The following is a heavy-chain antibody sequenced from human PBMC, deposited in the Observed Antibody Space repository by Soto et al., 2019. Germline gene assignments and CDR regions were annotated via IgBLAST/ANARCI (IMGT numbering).Heavy chain of an antibody. J-gene: IGHJ6*02. CDR2: ISYDGSNK. CDR1: GFTFSSYA. V-gene: IGHV3-30-3*01. Sequence: SLRLSCAASGFTFSSYAMHWVRQAPGKGLEWVAVISYDGSNKYYADSVKGRFTISRDNSKNTLYLQMNSLRAEDTAVYYCARDRFYGMDVWGQGTTVTVSS. D-gene: IGHD3-3*01. CDR3: ARDRFYGMDV.